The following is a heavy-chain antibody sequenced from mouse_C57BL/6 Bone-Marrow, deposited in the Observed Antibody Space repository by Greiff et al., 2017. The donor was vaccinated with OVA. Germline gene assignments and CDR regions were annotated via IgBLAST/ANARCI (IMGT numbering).Heavy chain of an antibody. Sequence: VQLVESGAELARPGASVKLSCKASGYTFTSYGISWVKQRTGQGLEWIGEIYPRSGNTYYNEKFKGKATLTADKSSSTAYMELRSLTSEDSAVYFCQTVYFDYWGQGTTLTVSS. V-gene: IGHV1-81*01. J-gene: IGHJ2*01. CDR1: GYTFTSYG. CDR2: IYPRSGNT. CDR3: QTVYFDY. D-gene: IGHD4-1*01.